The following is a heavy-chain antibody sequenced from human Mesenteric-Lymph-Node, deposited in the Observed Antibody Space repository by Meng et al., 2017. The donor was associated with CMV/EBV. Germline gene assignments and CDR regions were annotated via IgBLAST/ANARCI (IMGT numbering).Heavy chain of an antibody. CDR1: GFTFSSYA. J-gene: IGHJ6*02. Sequence: GGSLRLSCAASGFTFSSYAMSWVRQAPGKGLEWVSVIYSGGSSTYYADSVKGRFSISRDNSKNTLYLQMNSLRPEDTAVYYCARDGGGMDVWGQGTTVTVSS. CDR2: IYSGGSST. V-gene: IGHV3-23*03. CDR3: ARDGGGMDV. D-gene: IGHD3-16*01.